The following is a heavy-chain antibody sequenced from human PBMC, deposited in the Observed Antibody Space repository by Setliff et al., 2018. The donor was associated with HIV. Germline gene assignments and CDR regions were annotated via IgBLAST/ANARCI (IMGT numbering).Heavy chain of an antibody. D-gene: IGHD5-18*01. CDR2: NYNSGSS. Sequence: SETLSLTCTVSGGSISSYYWSWIRQPPGKGLEWIGYNYNSGSSNYNPSLKSRVTISVDMSKNKFSLKLNSVTAADTAVYYCARHGGGYSYDYWGQGTLVTVSS. V-gene: IGHV4-59*08. CDR1: GGSISSYY. J-gene: IGHJ4*02. CDR3: ARHGGGYSYDY.